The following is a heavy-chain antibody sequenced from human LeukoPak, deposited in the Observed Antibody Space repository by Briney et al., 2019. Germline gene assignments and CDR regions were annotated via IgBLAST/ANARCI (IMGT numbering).Heavy chain of an antibody. Sequence: GGSLRLSCAASGFTVSSNYMSWVRQAPGKGLEWVSVIYSGGSTYYADSVKGRFTISRDNSKNTLYLQMNSLRAEDTAVYYCARDHSYYFGSQTSTLDVWGQGTAVTVSS. D-gene: IGHD3-10*01. CDR2: IYSGGST. J-gene: IGHJ6*02. V-gene: IGHV3-53*01. CDR3: ARDHSYYFGSQTSTLDV. CDR1: GFTVSSNY.